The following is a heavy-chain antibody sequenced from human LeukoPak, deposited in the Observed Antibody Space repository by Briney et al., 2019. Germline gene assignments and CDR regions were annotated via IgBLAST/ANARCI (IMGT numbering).Heavy chain of an antibody. J-gene: IGHJ4*02. CDR3: ARRVGTVTEGYYFDY. CDR2: INWNGGST. Sequence: GGSLRPSCAASGFTFDDYGMSWVRQAPGKGLEWVSGINWNGGSTGYADSVKGRFTISRDNAKNSLYLQMNSLRAEDTALYYCARRVGTVTEGYYFDYWGQGTLVTVSS. D-gene: IGHD5-18*01. CDR1: GFTFDDYG. V-gene: IGHV3-20*04.